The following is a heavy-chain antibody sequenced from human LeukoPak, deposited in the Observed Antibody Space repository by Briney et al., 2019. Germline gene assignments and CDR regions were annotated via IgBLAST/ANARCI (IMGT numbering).Heavy chain of an antibody. D-gene: IGHD3-3*01. J-gene: IGHJ4*02. CDR3: ARGGFTYYDFWSGYYTADY. Sequence: GGSLRLSCAASGFTFSNYGMHWVRQAPGKGLEWVAVIWYDGSNKYYADSVKGRFTISRDNSKNTLYLQMNSLRAEDTAVYYCARGGFTYYDFWSGYYTADYWGQGTLVTVSS. V-gene: IGHV3-33*01. CDR2: IWYDGSNK. CDR1: GFTFSNYG.